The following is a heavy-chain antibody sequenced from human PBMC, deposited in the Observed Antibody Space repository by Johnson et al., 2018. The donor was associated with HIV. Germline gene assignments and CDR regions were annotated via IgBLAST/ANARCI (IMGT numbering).Heavy chain of an antibody. D-gene: IGHD1-26*01. CDR2: IKQDGSEK. V-gene: IGHV3-7*05. CDR1: GFTFSSYW. CDR3: ATFGGGSFHAFDI. Sequence: VQLVESGGGLVKPGGSLRLSCAASGFTFSSYWMSWVRQPPEKGLEWVANIKQDGSEKYYVDSVKGRFTISRDNAKNSLYLQMNSLRAEDTAVYYCATFGGGSFHAFDIWGQGTMVTVSS. J-gene: IGHJ3*02.